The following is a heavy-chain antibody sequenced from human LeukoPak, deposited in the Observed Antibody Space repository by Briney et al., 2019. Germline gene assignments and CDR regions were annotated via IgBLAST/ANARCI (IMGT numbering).Heavy chain of an antibody. J-gene: IGHJ3*02. CDR2: ISGSGGST. D-gene: IGHD5-18*01. CDR1: GFTFSSYA. V-gene: IGHV3-23*01. CDR3: AKDELLGGYSYDLDAFDI. Sequence: GGSLRLSCAASGFTFSSYAMSWVRQAPGKGLEWVSAISGSGGSTYYADSVKGRFTISRDNSKNTLYLQMNSLRAEDTAVYYCAKDELLGGYSYDLDAFDIWGQGTMVTVSS.